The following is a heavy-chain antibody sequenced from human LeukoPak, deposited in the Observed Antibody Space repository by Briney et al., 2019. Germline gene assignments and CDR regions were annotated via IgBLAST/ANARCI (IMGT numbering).Heavy chain of an antibody. D-gene: IGHD3-9*01. CDR1: GFIFRNYA. J-gene: IGHJ4*02. CDR2: ITGSGDTT. V-gene: IGHV3-23*01. CDR3: AKWGDYDILTGYYVSDF. Sequence: PGASLRLSCAASGFIFRNYAMRWLRQAPGKGLEWVSAITGSGDTTYYADSVKGRFTISRDNSKNTLYVEMNTLRAEDTAVYYCAKWGDYDILTGYYVSDFWGQGTLVTVSS.